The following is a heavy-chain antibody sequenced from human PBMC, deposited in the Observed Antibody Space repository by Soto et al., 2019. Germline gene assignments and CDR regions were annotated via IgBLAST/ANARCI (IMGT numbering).Heavy chain of an antibody. CDR1: GFPFSNYW. J-gene: IGHJ4*02. V-gene: IGHV3-74*01. CDR3: ARHGSGSYFDY. CDR2: INSDGRST. Sequence: EVQLVESGGGLVQPGGSLRLSCAASGFPFSNYWIHWVRQAPGKGLVWVSRINSDGRSTTYADSVKGRFTISRDNAKDTQYLQMNSLRAEDTAVYYCARHGSGSYFDYWGQGTLVTVYS. D-gene: IGHD3-10*01.